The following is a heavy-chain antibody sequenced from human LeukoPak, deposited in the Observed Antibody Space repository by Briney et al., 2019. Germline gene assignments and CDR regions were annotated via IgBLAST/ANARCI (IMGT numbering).Heavy chain of an antibody. CDR1: GGSISSYY. CDR3: ARGARAGYNLEPFDY. J-gene: IGHJ4*02. V-gene: IGHV4-59*08. CDR2: IYYSGST. D-gene: IGHD5-24*01. Sequence: VKPSETLSLTCTVSGGSISSYYWSWIRQPPGKGLEWIGYIYYSGSTKYNPSLKSRVTISVDTSKNQFSLKLRSVTAADTAVYYCARGARAGYNLEPFDYWGQGTLVTVSS.